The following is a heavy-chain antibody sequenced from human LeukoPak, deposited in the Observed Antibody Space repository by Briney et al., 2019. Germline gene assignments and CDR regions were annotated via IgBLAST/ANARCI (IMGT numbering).Heavy chain of an antibody. CDR1: GGSFSGYY. V-gene: IGHV4-34*01. CDR3: ARVRAARPDDAFDI. D-gene: IGHD6-6*01. Sequence: SETLSLTCAVYGGSFSGYYWSWIRQPPGKGLEWIGEINHSGSTNYNPSLKSRVTISVDTSKNQFSLKLSSVTAADTAVYYCARVRAARPDDAFDIWGQGTMVTVSS. J-gene: IGHJ3*02. CDR2: INHSGST.